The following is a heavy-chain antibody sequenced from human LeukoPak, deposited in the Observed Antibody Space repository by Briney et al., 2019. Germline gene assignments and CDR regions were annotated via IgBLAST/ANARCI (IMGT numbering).Heavy chain of an antibody. V-gene: IGHV1-18*01. CDR2: ISGHNGNT. J-gene: IGHJ3*02. Sequence: ASVKVSCKASGYTFISYGISWVRQAPGQGLEWMGWISGHNGNTKYAQKLQGRVTMTIDTSTTTAYMELSRLRSDDTAVYYCARGGYYGSGTPRGKPVLFAFDIWGQGTMVTVSS. CDR1: GYTFISYG. D-gene: IGHD3-10*01. CDR3: ARGGYYGSGTPRGKPVLFAFDI.